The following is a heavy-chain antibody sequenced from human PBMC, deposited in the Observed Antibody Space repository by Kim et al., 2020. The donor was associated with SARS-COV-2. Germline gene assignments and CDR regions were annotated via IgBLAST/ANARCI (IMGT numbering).Heavy chain of an antibody. Sequence: SETLSLTCTVSGGSISSYYWSWIRQPPGKGLEWIGYIYYSGSTNYNPSLKSRFTISVDTSKNQFSLKLSSVTAADTAVYYCARDLGLGYSGYWGGIDYWGQGTLVTVSS. CDR3: ARDLGLGYSGYWGGIDY. CDR1: GGSISSYY. J-gene: IGHJ4*02. V-gene: IGHV4-59*01. CDR2: IYYSGST. D-gene: IGHD5-12*01.